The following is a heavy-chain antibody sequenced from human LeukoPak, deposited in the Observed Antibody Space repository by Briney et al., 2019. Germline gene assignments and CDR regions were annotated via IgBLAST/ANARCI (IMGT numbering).Heavy chain of an antibody. CDR3: ASSTFHYYSSGYYYCMDV. Sequence: SVKVSCKASGGTFSSYAISWVRQAPGQGLEWMGGIIPIFGTANYAQKFKGRVTITADESTSTAYIALSSLRSDDTAVYYCASSTFHYYSSGYYYCMDVWGQGTTVTVSS. CDR2: IIPIFGTA. D-gene: IGHD3-22*01. CDR1: GGTFSSYA. J-gene: IGHJ6*02. V-gene: IGHV1-69*13.